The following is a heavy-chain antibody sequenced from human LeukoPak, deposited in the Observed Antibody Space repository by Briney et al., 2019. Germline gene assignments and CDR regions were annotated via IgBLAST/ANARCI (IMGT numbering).Heavy chain of an antibody. CDR3: AKLGSSGGAFDI. V-gene: IGHV3-30*18. CDR2: ISYDGSNK. Sequence: GGSLGLSCAASGFTFSSYGMHWVRQAPGKGLEWVAVISYDGSNKYYADSVKGRFTISRDNSKNTLYLQMNSLRAEDTAVYYCAKLGSSGGAFDIWGQGTMVTVSS. CDR1: GFTFSSYG. J-gene: IGHJ3*02. D-gene: IGHD6-19*01.